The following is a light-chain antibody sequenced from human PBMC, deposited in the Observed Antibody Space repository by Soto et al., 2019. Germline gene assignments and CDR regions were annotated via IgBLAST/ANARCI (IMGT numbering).Light chain of an antibody. Sequence: EIVMTQSPATLSVSPGERATLSCRASQSVSSNLAWYQQKPGQAPRLVIYGASTRATDIPARFSGSGSGTEFTLTISSLQSEDYAVYYCQQYNNWPPYTFGQGTKLEIK. J-gene: IGKJ2*01. V-gene: IGKV3-15*01. CDR2: GAS. CDR3: QQYNNWPPYT. CDR1: QSVSSN.